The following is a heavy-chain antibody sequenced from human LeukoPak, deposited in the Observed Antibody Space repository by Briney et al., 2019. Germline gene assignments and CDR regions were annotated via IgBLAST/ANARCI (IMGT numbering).Heavy chain of an antibody. Sequence: SETLSLTCTVSGGSISSGGYYWSWIRQHPGKGLEWIGYIYYSGSTYYNPSLKSRVTISVDTSKNQFSLKLSSVTAADTAVYYCARLRYCSSTGCYTRFDYWGQGTLVTVSS. CDR1: GGSISSGGYY. CDR3: ARLRYCSSTGCYTRFDY. D-gene: IGHD2-2*02. CDR2: IYYSGST. J-gene: IGHJ4*02. V-gene: IGHV4-31*03.